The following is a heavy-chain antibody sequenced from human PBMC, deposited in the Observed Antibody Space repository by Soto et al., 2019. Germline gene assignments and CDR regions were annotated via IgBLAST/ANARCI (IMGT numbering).Heavy chain of an antibody. V-gene: IGHV3-23*01. Sequence: EVQLLESGGGLVQPGGSLRLSCAASGFTFSSYAMRWVRQAPGKGLEWVSAISGSGGSTYYADSVKGRFTISRDNSKNTLYLQMNSLRAEDTAVYYCAKVEYYDFWSGYPLYYYYGMDVWGQGTTVTVSS. CDR2: ISGSGGST. J-gene: IGHJ6*02. D-gene: IGHD3-3*01. CDR3: AKVEYYDFWSGYPLYYYYGMDV. CDR1: GFTFSSYA.